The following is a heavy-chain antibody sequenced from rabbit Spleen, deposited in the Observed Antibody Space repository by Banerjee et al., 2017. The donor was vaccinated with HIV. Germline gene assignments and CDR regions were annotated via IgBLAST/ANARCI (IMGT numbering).Heavy chain of an antibody. V-gene: IGHV1S47*01. CDR3: ARGSAAMTMVITGYYLGL. D-gene: IGHD2-1*01. CDR1: GFSFSNKA. CDR2: IDPVFGIT. J-gene: IGHJ6*01. Sequence: QEQLVESGGGLVMPGASLTLTCKASGFSFSNKAVMCWVRQAPGKGLEWIGYIDPVFGITYYASWVNGRFSISRENAQNTVFLQMTSLTAADTATYFCARGSAAMTMVITGYYLGLWGQGTLVTVS.